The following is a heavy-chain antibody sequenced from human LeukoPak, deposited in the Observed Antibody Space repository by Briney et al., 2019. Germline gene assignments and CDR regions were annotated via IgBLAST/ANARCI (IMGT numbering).Heavy chain of an antibody. V-gene: IGHV3-20*04. Sequence: GGSLRLSCAASGFTFDDYGMSWVRQAPGKGLEWVSGIIWNGGSTGYADSVKGRFTISRDNAKNFLYLQMNSLRAEDTALYYCARGRIVVVPAAFFDYWGQGTLVTVSS. D-gene: IGHD2-2*01. CDR3: ARGRIVVVPAAFFDY. CDR2: IIWNGGST. J-gene: IGHJ4*02. CDR1: GFTFDDYG.